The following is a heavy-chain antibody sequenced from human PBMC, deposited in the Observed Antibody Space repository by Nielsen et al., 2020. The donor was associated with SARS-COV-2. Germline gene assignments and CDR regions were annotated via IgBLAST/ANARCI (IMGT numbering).Heavy chain of an antibody. J-gene: IGHJ4*02. V-gene: IGHV4-31*03. CDR2: IYYSGST. CDR1: GGSISSGGYY. CDR3: ARSTVVTPDFDY. Sequence: SETLSLTCTVSGGSISSGGYYWSWIRQHPGKGLEWIGYIYYSGSTYYNPSLKSRVTISVDTSKNQFSLKLSSVTAADTAVYYCARSTVVTPDFDYWGQGTLVTVSS. D-gene: IGHD4-23*01.